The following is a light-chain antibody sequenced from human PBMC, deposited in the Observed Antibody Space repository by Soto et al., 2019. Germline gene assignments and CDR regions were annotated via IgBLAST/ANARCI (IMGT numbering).Light chain of an antibody. CDR3: QVWDSTGDLPV. CDR1: NIGSKN. J-gene: IGLJ3*02. CDR2: YDS. Sequence: SYELTQPPSVSVAPGKTAGITCGGNNIGSKNVHWYQQKPGQAPVMVIYYDSDRPSGIPERFSGSNSGNTATLTISSVAAGDEADYYCQVWDSTGDLPVFGGGTKLTVL. V-gene: IGLV3-21*04.